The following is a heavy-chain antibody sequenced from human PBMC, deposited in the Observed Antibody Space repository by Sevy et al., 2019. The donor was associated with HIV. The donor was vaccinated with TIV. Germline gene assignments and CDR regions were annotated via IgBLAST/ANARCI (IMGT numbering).Heavy chain of an antibody. Sequence: GGSLRLSCAASGFTFSSYGMHWVRQAPGKGLEWVAVISYDGSNKYYADSVKGRFTISRDNSKNTLYLQMNSLRAEDTAVYYCANDRTGYSSSWPYFDYWGQGTLVTVSS. J-gene: IGHJ4*02. D-gene: IGHD6-13*01. V-gene: IGHV3-30*18. CDR1: GFTFSSYG. CDR3: ANDRTGYSSSWPYFDY. CDR2: ISYDGSNK.